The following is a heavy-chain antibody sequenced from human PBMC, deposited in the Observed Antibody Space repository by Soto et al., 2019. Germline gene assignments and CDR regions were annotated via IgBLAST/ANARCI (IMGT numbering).Heavy chain of an antibody. Sequence: PGESLKISCKGSGYSFTSYWIGWVRQMPGKGLEWMGIIYPGDSDTRYSPSLQGQVTISADKSISTAYLQWSSLKASDTAMYYCARHPLVVPAATGFDYWGQGTLVTVSS. J-gene: IGHJ4*02. CDR3: ARHPLVVPAATGFDY. V-gene: IGHV5-51*01. CDR2: IYPGDSDT. D-gene: IGHD2-2*01. CDR1: GYSFTSYW.